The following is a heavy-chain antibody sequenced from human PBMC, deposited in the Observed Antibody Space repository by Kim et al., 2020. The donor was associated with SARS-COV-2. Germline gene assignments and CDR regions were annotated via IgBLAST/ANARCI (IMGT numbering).Heavy chain of an antibody. CDR2: IYYSGST. Sequence: SETLSLTCTVSGGSISSYYWSWIRQPPGKGLEWIGYIYYSGSTNYNPSLKSRVTISVDTSKNQFSLKLSSVTAADTAVYYCARVGSGWSVYFDYWGQGTL. CDR3: ARVGSGWSVYFDY. V-gene: IGHV4-59*13. J-gene: IGHJ4*02. CDR1: GGSISSYY. D-gene: IGHD6-19*01.